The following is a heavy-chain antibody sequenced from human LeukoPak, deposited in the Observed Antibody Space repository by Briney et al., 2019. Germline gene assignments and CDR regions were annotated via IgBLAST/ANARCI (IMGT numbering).Heavy chain of an antibody. CDR1: GFTLSDYY. V-gene: IGHV3-72*01. Sequence: PGGSLRLSCAASGFTLSDYYMDWVRQAPGQGLEWVARTRKKAKGYTTEYAASVKGRFTISRDDSKNSVDLQMNSLITEDTAAYYCARAQSDSSGYYYVGDYWGQGTLVTVSS. J-gene: IGHJ4*02. CDR2: TRKKAKGYTT. CDR3: ARAQSDSSGYYYVGDY. D-gene: IGHD3-22*01.